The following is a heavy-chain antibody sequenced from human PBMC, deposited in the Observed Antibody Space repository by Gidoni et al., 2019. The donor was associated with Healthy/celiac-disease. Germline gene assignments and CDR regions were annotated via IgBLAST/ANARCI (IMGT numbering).Heavy chain of an antibody. V-gene: IGHV1-69*01. CDR3: ARDRWGCRSCHDAFDI. Sequence: QVQLVQSGAEVKKPGSSVKVSCKASGGTFSSYAISWVRQAPGQGLEWMGGIIPIFGTANYAQKFQGRVTITADESTSTAYMELSSLRSEDTAVYYCARDRWGCRSCHDAFDIWGQGTMVTVSS. CDR1: GGTFSSYA. J-gene: IGHJ3*02. D-gene: IGHD2-15*01. CDR2: IIPIFGTA.